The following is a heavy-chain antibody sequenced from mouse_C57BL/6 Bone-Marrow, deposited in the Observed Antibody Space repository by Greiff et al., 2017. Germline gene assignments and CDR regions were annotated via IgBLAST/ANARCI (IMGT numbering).Heavy chain of an antibody. CDR2: IHPNSGST. Sequence: QVQLQQSGAELVRPGTSVKVSCKASGYAFTNYLIEWVKQRPGQGLEWIGMIHPNSGSTNYNEKFKSKATLTVDKSSSTAYMQLSSLTSEDSAVYYCARHGSFFDYWGQGTTLTVSS. CDR3: ARHGSFFDY. J-gene: IGHJ2*01. CDR1: GYAFTNYL. V-gene: IGHV1-54*01.